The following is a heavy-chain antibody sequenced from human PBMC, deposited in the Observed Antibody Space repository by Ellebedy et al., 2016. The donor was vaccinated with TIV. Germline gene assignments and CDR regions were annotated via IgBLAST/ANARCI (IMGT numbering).Heavy chain of an antibody. J-gene: IGHJ4*02. CDR1: KFIFSSYA. V-gene: IGHV3-30-3*01. Sequence: GESLKISXAASKFIFSSYAVHWVRQAPGKGLEWVAVISYDGSNKYYADSVKGRFTISRDNSKNTLYLQMTSLRAEDTAVYYCARDRRSGSYYDFDYWGQGTLVTVSS. D-gene: IGHD1-26*01. CDR2: ISYDGSNK. CDR3: ARDRRSGSYYDFDY.